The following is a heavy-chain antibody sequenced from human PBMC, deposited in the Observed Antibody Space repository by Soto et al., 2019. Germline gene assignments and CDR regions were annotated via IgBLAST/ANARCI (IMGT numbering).Heavy chain of an antibody. J-gene: IGHJ4*02. D-gene: IGHD5-18*01. V-gene: IGHV3-30-3*01. Sequence: GGSLRLSCAASGFTFSSYYMHWVRQAPGKGLEWVAVISYDGSNKYYADSVKGRFTISRDNSKNTLYLQMNSLRAEDTAVYYCAREEGTAMVPDYFDYWGQGTLVTVSS. CDR2: ISYDGSNK. CDR3: AREEGTAMVPDYFDY. CDR1: GFTFSSYY.